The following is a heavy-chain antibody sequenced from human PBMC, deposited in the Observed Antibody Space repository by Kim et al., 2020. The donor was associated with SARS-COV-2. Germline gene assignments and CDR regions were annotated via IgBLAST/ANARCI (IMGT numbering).Heavy chain of an antibody. V-gene: IGHV1-46*01. CDR3: ARDGYGMDV. Sequence: GSTSYAQKFQGRVTMTRDTSTSTVYMELSSLRSEDTAVYYCARDGYGMDVWGQGTTVTVSS. CDR2: GST. J-gene: IGHJ6*02.